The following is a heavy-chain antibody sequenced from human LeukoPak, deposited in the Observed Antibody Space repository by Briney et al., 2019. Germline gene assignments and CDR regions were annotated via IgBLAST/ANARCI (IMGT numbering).Heavy chain of an antibody. Sequence: GGSLRLSCAASGFIFSDYSLNWFRQAPGKGLVWVSRINGDGTTTNYADSVKGRFTISRDNAKNTLYLQMNSLRAEDMAVYYCGQSSPVLLWSWGQGTLVTVSS. D-gene: IGHD3-10*01. CDR2: INGDGTTT. CDR3: GQSSPVLLWS. CDR1: GFIFSDYS. J-gene: IGHJ5*02. V-gene: IGHV3-74*01.